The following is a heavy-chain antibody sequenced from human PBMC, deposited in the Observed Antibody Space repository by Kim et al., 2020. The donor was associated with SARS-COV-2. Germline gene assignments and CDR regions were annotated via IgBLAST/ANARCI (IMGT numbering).Heavy chain of an antibody. Sequence: GGSLRLSCAASGFTFSSSAMTWVRQAPGKGLEWVSAISGDTTSTYPAFSVKRRFTISSDNSKTLLYLQMNILRDETTTIYYCAKDLVEDSGSYFYF. V-gene: IGHV3-23*01. CDR1: GFTFSSSA. CDR3: AKDLVEDSGSYFYF. J-gene: IGHJ2*01. D-gene: IGHD5-12*01. CDR2: ISGDTTST.